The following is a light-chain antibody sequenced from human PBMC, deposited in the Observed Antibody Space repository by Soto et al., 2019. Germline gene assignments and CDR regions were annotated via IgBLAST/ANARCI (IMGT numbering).Light chain of an antibody. CDR1: QTVSSSY. J-gene: IGKJ1*01. CDR2: GAS. CDR3: QQYGSSPRT. Sequence: EIVLTQSPGTLSLSPGERATLSCRASQTVSSSYLAWYQQKPGQAPMLLIYGASNRATGIPDRFGGSGSGADFTLTISRLEPEDFAVYYCQQYGSSPRTFGHGTKVEI. V-gene: IGKV3-20*01.